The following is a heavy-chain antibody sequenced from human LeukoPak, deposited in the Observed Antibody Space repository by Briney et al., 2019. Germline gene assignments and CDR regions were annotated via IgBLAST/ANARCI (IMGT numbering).Heavy chain of an antibody. CDR1: GGSISSYY. CDR3: SRDEYFAY. Sequence: SETLSLTCTVSGGSISSYYWSWIRQPPGKGLEWIGYIYYSGSTNYNPSLKSRVTISVDTSKNQFSLKRSSVTAADTAVYYCSRDEYFAYWGQGTLVTVSS. V-gene: IGHV4-59*01. CDR2: IYYSGST. D-gene: IGHD6-6*01. J-gene: IGHJ4*02.